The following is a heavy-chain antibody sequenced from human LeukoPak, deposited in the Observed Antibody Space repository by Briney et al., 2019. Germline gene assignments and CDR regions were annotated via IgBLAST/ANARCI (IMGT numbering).Heavy chain of an antibody. Sequence: SETLSLTCAVSGVSFDDYYWSWVRQTPGKGLEWIGEINHSGYTNDSPSLKSRVTLSIDTSRKQLSLNLRSVTVADAGIYYCTRMTTGHDYWGQGTLVTVSS. CDR3: TRMTTGHDY. CDR2: INHSGYT. J-gene: IGHJ4*02. D-gene: IGHD4-17*01. V-gene: IGHV4-34*01. CDR1: GVSFDDYY.